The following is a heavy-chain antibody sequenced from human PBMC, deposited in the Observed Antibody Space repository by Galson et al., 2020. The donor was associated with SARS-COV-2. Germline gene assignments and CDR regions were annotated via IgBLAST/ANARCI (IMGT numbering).Heavy chain of an antibody. CDR3: AGVPAYYFDY. J-gene: IGHJ4*02. Sequence: ASETLSLTCTVSGGSISSSTYYWGWIRQPPGKGLEWIGSIYYSGKIYYNPSLKSRVTISVDTSKNQFSLKLSSVTAADTAVYYCAGVPAYYFDYWGQGTLVTVSS. CDR1: GGSISSSTYY. V-gene: IGHV4-39*02. CDR2: IYYSGKI.